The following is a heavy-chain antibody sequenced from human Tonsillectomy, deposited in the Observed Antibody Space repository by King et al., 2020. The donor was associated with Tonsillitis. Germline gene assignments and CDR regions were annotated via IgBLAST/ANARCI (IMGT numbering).Heavy chain of an antibody. J-gene: IGHJ3*02. CDR1: GFTFSSYA. V-gene: IGHV3-30*04. CDR3: ARAPPYYYDSSGHAFDI. D-gene: IGHD3-22*01. Sequence: VQLVESGGGVVQPGRSLRLSCAASGFTFSSYAMHWVRQAPGKGLEWVAVISYDGSNKYYADSVKGRFSISRHISKNTLYLQMNSLRAEDTAVYYCARAPPYYYDSSGHAFDIWGQGTMVTVSS. CDR2: ISYDGSNK.